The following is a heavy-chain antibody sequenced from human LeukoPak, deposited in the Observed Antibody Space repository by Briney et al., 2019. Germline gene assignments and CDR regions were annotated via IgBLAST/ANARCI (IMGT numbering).Heavy chain of an antibody. J-gene: IGHJ4*02. CDR3: AREDSSGYSDFDY. CDR2: IKSKTDGETT. V-gene: IGHV3-15*01. D-gene: IGHD3-22*01. CDR1: GFTFSNAW. Sequence: GGSLRLSCAASGFTFSNAWMSWVRQAPGKGLEWVGRIKSKTDGETTDYAAPVKGRFTISRDNSKNTLYLQMNSLRAEDTAVYYCAREDSSGYSDFDYWGQGTLVTVSS.